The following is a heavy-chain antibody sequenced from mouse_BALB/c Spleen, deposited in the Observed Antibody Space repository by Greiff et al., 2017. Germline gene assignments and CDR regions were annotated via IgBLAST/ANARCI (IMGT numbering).Heavy chain of an antibody. CDR1: AYPFPTYW. Sequence: QVQLKESGADLLNPGPSVNLSAKPSAYPFPTYWMPGVKKRPGQGLEWIGEIDPSDSYTNYNQKFKGKATLTVDKSSSTAYMQLSSLTSEDSAVYYCARPQTARATDAMDYWGQGTSVTVSS. D-gene: IGHD3-2*01. CDR2: IDPSDSYT. J-gene: IGHJ4*01. V-gene: IGHV1-69*02. CDR3: ARPQTARATDAMDY.